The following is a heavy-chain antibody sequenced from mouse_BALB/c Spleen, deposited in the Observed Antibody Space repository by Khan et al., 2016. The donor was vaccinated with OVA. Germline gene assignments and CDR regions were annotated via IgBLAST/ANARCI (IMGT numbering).Heavy chain of an antibody. D-gene: IGHD1-1*01. CDR3: ARGNYYGYYFDY. Sequence: EVELVESGPGLVKPSQSLSLTCTVTGNSITSGYAWNWIRQFPGNKLEWMGYISYSGDNSYIPSLKSRISITRDTSKNQFFLQLNSVTTEDTATYYCARGNYYGYYFDYWGQGTTLTVSS. CDR1: GNSITSGYA. V-gene: IGHV3-2*02. CDR2: ISYSGDN. J-gene: IGHJ2*01.